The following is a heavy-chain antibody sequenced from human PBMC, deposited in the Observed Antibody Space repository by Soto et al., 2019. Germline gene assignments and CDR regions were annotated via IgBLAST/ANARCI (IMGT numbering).Heavy chain of an antibody. Sequence: EVQLVESGGGLVQPGGSLKLSCAASGFTFSGSAMHWVRQASGTGLEWVGRIRSKANSYATAYAASVKGRFTISSDDSKNTAYLQMNSLKTEDTAVYYCTRLIDTTVTTDYYYYYGMDVWGQGTTVTVSS. D-gene: IGHD4-17*01. CDR2: IRSKANSYAT. CDR3: TRLIDTTVTTDYYYYYGMDV. V-gene: IGHV3-73*02. J-gene: IGHJ6*02. CDR1: GFTFSGSA.